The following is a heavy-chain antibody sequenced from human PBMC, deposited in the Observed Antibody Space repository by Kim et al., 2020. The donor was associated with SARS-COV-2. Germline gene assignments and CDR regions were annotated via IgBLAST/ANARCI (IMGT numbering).Heavy chain of an antibody. Sequence: TIYYAYSVKGRFTISRDSAKNSLYLQMDSLGAEDTAVYYCARDLGYAFDIWGQGTMVTVSS. CDR3: ARDLGYAFDI. V-gene: IGHV3-48*03. D-gene: IGHD7-27*01. J-gene: IGHJ3*02. CDR2: TI.